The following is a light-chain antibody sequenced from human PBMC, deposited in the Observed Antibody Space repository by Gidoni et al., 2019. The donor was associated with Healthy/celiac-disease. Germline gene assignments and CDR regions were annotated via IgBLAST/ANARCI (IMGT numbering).Light chain of an antibody. Sequence: SYEMTRPPAVAVSPGQTASITCSGDKLGDQYACWYQQKPGQSPVLVIYQDSKRPSGLPERFSGSNSGNTATLTISGTQAMDEADYSCQAWDSSLVVFGGGTKLTVL. CDR1: KLGDQY. CDR3: QAWDSSLVV. CDR2: QDS. J-gene: IGLJ2*01. V-gene: IGLV3-1*01.